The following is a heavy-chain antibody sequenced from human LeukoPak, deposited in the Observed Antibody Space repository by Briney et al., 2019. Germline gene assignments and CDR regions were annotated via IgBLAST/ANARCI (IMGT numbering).Heavy chain of an antibody. CDR3: ARKAYGMDV. V-gene: IGHV3-7*03. CDR2: IKQDGSEK. CDR1: GFTFSNYW. Sequence: GGSLRLSCAASGFTFSNYWMSWVRQAPGKGLEWVANIKQDGSEKYYVDSVKGRFTISRGIAKNSLYLQMNSLRAEDTAVYYCARKAYGMDVWGKGTTVTVSS. J-gene: IGHJ6*04.